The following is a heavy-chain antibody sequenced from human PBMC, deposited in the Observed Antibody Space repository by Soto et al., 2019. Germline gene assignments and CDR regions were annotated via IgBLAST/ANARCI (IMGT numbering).Heavy chain of an antibody. CDR1: GFTFSSNA. CDR3: AKDRSPGATTWNVY. J-gene: IGHJ4*02. V-gene: IGHV3-23*01. D-gene: IGHD1-26*01. CDR2: ISGSGVAK. Sequence: DVQLLESGGALVQPGGSLRLSCVASGFTFSSNAMNWVRQAPGKGLEWVSTISGSGVAKHYADSVKVRFTISRDNSNNTVFLQMNSLRAADAAVYYCAKDRSPGATTWNVYWGQGTLVTVSS.